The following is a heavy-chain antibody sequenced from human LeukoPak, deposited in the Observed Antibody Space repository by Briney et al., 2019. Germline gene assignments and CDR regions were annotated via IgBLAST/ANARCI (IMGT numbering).Heavy chain of an antibody. CDR2: ISGSGGST. J-gene: IGHJ4*02. CDR3: AKHLGYRTSSGIDY. Sequence: GGSLRLSCAASGFTLSSYAMSWVRQAPGKGLEWVSAISGSGGSTYYADSVKGRFTISRDNSKNTLYLQMNSLRAEDTAVYYCAKHLGYRTSSGIDYWGQGTLVTVSS. D-gene: IGHD6-6*01. CDR1: GFTLSSYA. V-gene: IGHV3-23*01.